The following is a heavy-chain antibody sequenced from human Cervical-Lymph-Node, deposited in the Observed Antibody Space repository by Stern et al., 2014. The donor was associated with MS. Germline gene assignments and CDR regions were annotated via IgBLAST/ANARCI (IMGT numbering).Heavy chain of an antibody. V-gene: IGHV5-51*01. Sequence: EVQLVESGAEVKKPGESLRISCQGSGYSFTSHWIGWVRQLPGKGLEWVGIIFPGASDTRYGPSFQGQVTISADRSTSTAYLQWSSLKASDTAIYYCARQALRAGWQLVDRHHFDHWGQRTLVTVSS. J-gene: IGHJ4*02. CDR2: IFPGASDT. CDR3: ARQALRAGWQLVDRHHFDH. CDR1: GYSFTSHW. D-gene: IGHD6-13*01.